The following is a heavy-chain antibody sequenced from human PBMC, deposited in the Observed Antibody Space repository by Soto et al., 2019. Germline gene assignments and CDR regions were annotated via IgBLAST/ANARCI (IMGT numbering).Heavy chain of an antibody. CDR1: GYTFTSYA. V-gene: IGHV1-3*01. J-gene: IGHJ5*02. Sequence: ASVKVSCKACGYTFTSYAMHWVCQAPGQRLEWMGWINAGNGNTKYSQKFQGRVTITRDTSASTAYMELSSLRSEDTAVYYCARKCSDDFWGGHNRLAPSAQRTLVIVSS. D-gene: IGHD3-3*01. CDR3: ARKCSDDFWGGHNRLAP. CDR2: INAGNGNT.